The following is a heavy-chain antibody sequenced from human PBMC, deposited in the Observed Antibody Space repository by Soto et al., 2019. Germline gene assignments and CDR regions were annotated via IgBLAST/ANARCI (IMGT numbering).Heavy chain of an antibody. V-gene: IGHV3-23*01. D-gene: IGHD3-22*01. J-gene: IGHJ4*02. CDR2: ISGSGSTI. Sequence: GGSLRLSCAASGFTFSSYAVSWVRQAPGTGPEWISSISGSGSTIYYADSVKGRFTISRDNSKNKLYLRISSLRAEDTAVYYCAKVFHYYASSGYYYFDYWGQGTLVTVSS. CDR1: GFTFSSYA. CDR3: AKVFHYYASSGYYYFDY.